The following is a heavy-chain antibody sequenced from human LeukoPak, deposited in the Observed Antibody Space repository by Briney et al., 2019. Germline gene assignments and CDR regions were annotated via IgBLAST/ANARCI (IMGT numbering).Heavy chain of an antibody. V-gene: IGHV3-30-3*01. CDR1: GFTFSSYA. J-gene: IGHJ4*02. CDR3: ASSQWASVAHNY. CDR2: ISYDGSNK. D-gene: IGHD6-19*01. Sequence: GGSLRLSCAASGFTFSSYAMHWVRQAPGKGLEWVAVISYDGSNKYYADSVKGRFTISRDNSKNTLYLQMNSLRVEDTAVYYCASSQWASVAHNYWGQGALVTVSS.